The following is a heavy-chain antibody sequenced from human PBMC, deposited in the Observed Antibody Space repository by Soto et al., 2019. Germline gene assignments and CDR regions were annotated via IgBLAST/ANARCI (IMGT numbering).Heavy chain of an antibody. CDR1: GGSISSYY. Sequence: SETLSLTCTVSGGSISSYYWSWIRQPAGKGLEWIGRIYTSGSTNYNPSLRSRVAMSVDTSKNQFSLKLSSVTAADTAVYYCAGSSLRYCSECPGGVFDIWGQGKMVTVSS. CDR3: AGSSLRYCSECPGGVFDI. J-gene: IGHJ3*02. CDR2: IYTSGST. V-gene: IGHV4-4*07. D-gene: IGHD2-15*01.